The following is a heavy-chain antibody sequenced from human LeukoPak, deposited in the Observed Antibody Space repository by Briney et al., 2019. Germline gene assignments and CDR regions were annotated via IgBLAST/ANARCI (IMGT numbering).Heavy chain of an antibody. CDR1: DGSISSSSYY. CDR2: IYYSGST. Sequence: SETLSLTCTVSDGSISSSSYYWGWIRQPPGKGLEWIGSIYYSGSTYYNPSLKSRVTISVDTSKNQFSLKLSSVTAADTAVYYCARHSHSSGWYLYAFDIWGQGTMVTVSS. CDR3: ARHSHSSGWYLYAFDI. J-gene: IGHJ3*02. V-gene: IGHV4-39*01. D-gene: IGHD6-19*01.